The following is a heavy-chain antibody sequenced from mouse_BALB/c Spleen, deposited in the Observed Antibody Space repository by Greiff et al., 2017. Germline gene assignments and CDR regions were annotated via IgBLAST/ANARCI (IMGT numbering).Heavy chain of an antibody. J-gene: IGHJ3*01. V-gene: IGHV2-9*02. CDR3: ARERGYGNYIFPFAY. Sequence: QVQLQQSGPGLVAPSQSLSITCTVSGFSLTSYGVHWVRQPPGKGLEWLGVIWAGGSTNYNSALMSRLSISKDNSKSQVFLKMNSLQTDDTAMYYCARERGYGNYIFPFAYWGQGTLVTVSA. CDR2: IWAGGST. CDR1: GFSLTSYG. D-gene: IGHD2-10*02.